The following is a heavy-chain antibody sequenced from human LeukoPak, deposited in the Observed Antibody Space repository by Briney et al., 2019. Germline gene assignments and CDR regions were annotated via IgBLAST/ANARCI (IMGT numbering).Heavy chain of an antibody. D-gene: IGHD3-9*01. CDR3: ARGSSRYFDWLLWSSADYYYYYGMDV. V-gene: IGHV1-18*01. CDR2: ISAYNGNT. Sequence: ASVKVSCKASGYTFTSYGISWVRQAPGQGLEWMGWISAYNGNTNYAQKLQGRVTMTTDTSTSTAYMELRSLRSDDTAVYYCARGSSRYFDWLLWSSADYYYYYGMDVWGQGTTVTVSS. J-gene: IGHJ6*02. CDR1: GYTFTSYG.